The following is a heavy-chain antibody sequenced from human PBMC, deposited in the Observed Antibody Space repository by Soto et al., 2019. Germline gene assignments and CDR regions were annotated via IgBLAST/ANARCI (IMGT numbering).Heavy chain of an antibody. CDR2: IVVGSGNT. Sequence: ISVKVSCKASGFTFTNSAVQWVRQARGQRLEWIGWIVVGSGNTNYAQKFQERVTITRDMSTSTAYMELSSLRSEDTAMYYCARRAAAGPIYYYYGMDVWGQGTTVTVSS. CDR1: GFTFTNSA. D-gene: IGHD6-13*01. V-gene: IGHV1-58*01. CDR3: ARRAAAGPIYYYYGMDV. J-gene: IGHJ6*02.